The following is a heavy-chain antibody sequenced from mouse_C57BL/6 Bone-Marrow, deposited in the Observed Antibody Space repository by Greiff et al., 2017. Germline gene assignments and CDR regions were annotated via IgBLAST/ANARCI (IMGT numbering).Heavy chain of an antibody. CDR2: IYPRSGNT. V-gene: IGHV1-81*01. J-gene: IGHJ3*01. CDR1: GYTFTSYG. Sequence: QVQLQQSGAELARPGASVKLSCKASGYTFTSYGISWVKQRTGQGLEWIGEIYPRSGNTYYNEKFKGKATLTADKSSSTAYMELRSLTSEDSAVYFCDSYYCGSTPFAYWGQGTLVTVSA. CDR3: DSYYCGSTPFAY. D-gene: IGHD1-1*01.